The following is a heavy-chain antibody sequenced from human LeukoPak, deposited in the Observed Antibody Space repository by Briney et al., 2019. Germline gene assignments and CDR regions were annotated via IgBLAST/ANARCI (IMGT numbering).Heavy chain of an antibody. Sequence: SKTLSLTCTASGGSISTYYWNWIRQPPGKGLEWIGYIYHSGSTNYNPSLQSRVTISVDTSKNQFSLNLNSVTAADTAVYYCARGGAARLHFQNWGQGTLVTVSS. D-gene: IGHD6-6*01. CDR2: IYHSGST. CDR1: GGSISTYY. V-gene: IGHV4-59*01. J-gene: IGHJ1*01. CDR3: ARGGAARLHFQN.